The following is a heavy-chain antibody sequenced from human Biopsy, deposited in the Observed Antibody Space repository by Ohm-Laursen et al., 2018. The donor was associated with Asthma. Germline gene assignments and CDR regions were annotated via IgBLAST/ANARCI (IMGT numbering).Heavy chain of an antibody. CDR1: RFTFTKYA. CDR3: AREDVAGTHIED. D-gene: IGHD6-19*01. CDR2: ISGSGDNT. Sequence: SLRLSCAASRFTFTKYAMSWVRQAPGKGLEWVSAISGSGDNTYYADSVKGRLTISRDNSKNTLYLQMNSLTAEDTAVYYCAREDVAGTHIEDWGQGTLVTVSS. J-gene: IGHJ4*02. V-gene: IGHV3-23*01.